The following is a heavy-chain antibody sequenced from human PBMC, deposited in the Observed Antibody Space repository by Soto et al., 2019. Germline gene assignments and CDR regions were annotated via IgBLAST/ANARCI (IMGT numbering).Heavy chain of an antibody. CDR1: GFTFSSYS. CDR2: ISSSSSYI. V-gene: IGHV3-21*01. D-gene: IGHD6-19*01. J-gene: IGHJ6*02. Sequence: EVQLVESGGGLVKPGGSLRLSCAASGFTFSSYSMNWVRQAPGKGLEWVSSISSSSSYIYYADSVTGRFTISRDNAKNSLYLQMNSLRAEDTAVYYCARGPTPGYSSGWGVCGQGTTVTVSS. CDR3: ARGPTPGYSSGWGV.